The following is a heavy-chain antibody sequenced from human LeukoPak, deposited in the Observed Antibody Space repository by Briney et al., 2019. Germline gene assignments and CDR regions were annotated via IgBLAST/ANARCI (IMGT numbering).Heavy chain of an antibody. D-gene: IGHD2-2*01. CDR3: ARDTKYAFDN. Sequence: GGSLRLSCAASGFTFSSYSMNWVRQAPGKGLEWISYIGISSGNTKYADSVKGRFTISGDKAKNSLYLQMNSLRVEDTAVHYCARDTKYAFDNWGQGTLVTVSS. V-gene: IGHV3-48*01. J-gene: IGHJ4*02. CDR1: GFTFSSYS. CDR2: IGISSGNT.